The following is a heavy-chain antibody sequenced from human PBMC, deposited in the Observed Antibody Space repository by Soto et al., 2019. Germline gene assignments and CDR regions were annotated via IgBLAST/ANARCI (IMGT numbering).Heavy chain of an antibody. D-gene: IGHD3-3*01. CDR3: ARGPDFWSGYYTWWFDP. J-gene: IGHJ5*02. Sequence: QVQLVQSGAEVKKPGSSVKVSCKASGGTFSRYAISWVRQAPGQGLEWMGGIIPIFGTANYAQKFQGRVTINADESTSTAYMELSSLRSEDTAVYYCARGPDFWSGYYTWWFDPWGQGTLVTVSS. CDR2: IIPIFGTA. V-gene: IGHV1-69*12. CDR1: GGTFSRYA.